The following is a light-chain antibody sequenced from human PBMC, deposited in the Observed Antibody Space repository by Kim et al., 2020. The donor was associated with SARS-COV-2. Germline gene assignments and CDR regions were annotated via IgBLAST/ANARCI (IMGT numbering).Light chain of an antibody. CDR3: QQSYITPFT. CDR2: AAS. CDR1: QSISSH. V-gene: IGKV1-39*01. J-gene: IGKJ3*01. Sequence: DIQMTQSPSSLSASVGDRVTISCRTSQSISSHLNWYHQKPGRAPKLLIYAASTLQGGVPSRFSGSGSQTDFTLTISSLQPEDFATYFCQQSYITPFTFGPGTKVDIK.